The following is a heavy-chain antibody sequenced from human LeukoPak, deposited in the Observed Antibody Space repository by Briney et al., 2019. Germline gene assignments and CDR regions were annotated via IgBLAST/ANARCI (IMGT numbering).Heavy chain of an antibody. J-gene: IGHJ5*02. CDR3: ARAYTKTTGLAVPWGA. D-gene: IGHD6-19*01. V-gene: IGHV4-38-2*01. CDR1: GDSISNDYY. CDR2: INHYGTA. Sequence: SETLSLTCAVSGDSISNDYYWGWIRQPPGKGLEWIGGINHYGTAYYNPSLKSRVIISVDTSKNQFSLKLISVTATDTAVYYCARAYTKTTGLAVPWGAWGQGTLITVSS.